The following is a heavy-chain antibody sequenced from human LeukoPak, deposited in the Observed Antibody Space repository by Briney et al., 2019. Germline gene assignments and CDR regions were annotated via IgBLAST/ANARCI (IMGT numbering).Heavy chain of an antibody. CDR1: GYTFTSYD. D-gene: IGHD3-10*01. Sequence: GASVKVSCKASGYTFTSYDINWVRQATGQGLEWMGWMNPNSGNTGYAQKFQGRVTITADESTSTAYMELSSLRSEDTAVYYCARMDYYGSGSYWEGYYFDYWGQGTLVTVSS. V-gene: IGHV1-8*03. CDR2: MNPNSGNT. J-gene: IGHJ4*02. CDR3: ARMDYYGSGSYWEGYYFDY.